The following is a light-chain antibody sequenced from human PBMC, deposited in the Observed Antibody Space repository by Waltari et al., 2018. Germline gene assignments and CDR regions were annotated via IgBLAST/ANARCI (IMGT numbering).Light chain of an antibody. CDR3: FSAADDFWV. CDR2: QDT. V-gene: IGLV3-27*01. Sequence: FDLTQPSSVSVSPGQTARITCSGDIVTKKYTRWVQQKPGRAPLLLIYQDTARPLGIPERFSGSISGTTITLTFAGAQVEDEADYHCFSAADDFWVFGGGTKLTVL. CDR1: IVTKKY. J-gene: IGLJ3*02.